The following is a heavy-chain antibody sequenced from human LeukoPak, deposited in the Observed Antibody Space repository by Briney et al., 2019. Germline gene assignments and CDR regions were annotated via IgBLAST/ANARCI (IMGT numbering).Heavy chain of an antibody. CDR2: ISSSSSYI. CDR3: ASGGIYDSSGYYPDYFDY. D-gene: IGHD3-22*01. Sequence: GGSLRLSCAASGFTFSSYSMNWVRQPPGKGLDWVSSISSSSSYIYYADSVKGRFTISRDNAKNSLYLQMNSLRAEDTAVYYCASGGIYDSSGYYPDYFDYWGQGTLVTVSS. J-gene: IGHJ4*02. V-gene: IGHV3-21*01. CDR1: GFTFSSYS.